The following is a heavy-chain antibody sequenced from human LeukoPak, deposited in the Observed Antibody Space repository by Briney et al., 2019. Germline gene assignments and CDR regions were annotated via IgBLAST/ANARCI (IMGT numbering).Heavy chain of an antibody. CDR1: GGSISSYY. Sequence: ASETLSLTCTVSGGSISSYYWSWTRQPPGKGLEWIGYIYYSGSTNYNPSLKSRVTISVDTSKNQFSLKLSSVTAADTAVYYCARGHEYSNYVHFMDVWGKGTTVTVSS. J-gene: IGHJ6*03. CDR3: ARGHEYSNYVHFMDV. D-gene: IGHD4-11*01. CDR2: IYYSGST. V-gene: IGHV4-59*01.